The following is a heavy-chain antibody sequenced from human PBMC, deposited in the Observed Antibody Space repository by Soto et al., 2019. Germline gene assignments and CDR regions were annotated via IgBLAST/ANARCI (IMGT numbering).Heavy chain of an antibody. D-gene: IGHD1-26*01. CDR1: GYTFTSYG. CDR3: ARYLVVGMVDY. J-gene: IGHJ4*02. CDR2: ISAYNGNT. Sequence: QVQLVQSGAEVKKPGASVKVSCKASGYTFTSYGISWVRQAPGQGLEWMGWISAYNGNTNYEQKLQGRVTMTTDTTTRKGYMELSSLGTDDTAVDYCARYLVVGMVDYWGKGALVTVSS. V-gene: IGHV1-18*01.